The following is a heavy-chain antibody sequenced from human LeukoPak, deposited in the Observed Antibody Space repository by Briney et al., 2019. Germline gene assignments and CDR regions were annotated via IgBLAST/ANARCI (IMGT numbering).Heavy chain of an antibody. CDR1: GVTFSSDD. CDR3: ARAGYRSSWSAYYFDY. Sequence: VGSLRLSCAASGVTFSSDDMNWGCDAPPQGRGWVSYVSSIGSAIYYADSPKSRFTTSRDNAPNTLYLQMNSLRAARTPAYYCARAGYRSSWSAYYFDYGGQGTLVTVSS. V-gene: IGHV3-48*03. D-gene: IGHD6-13*01. CDR2: VSSIGSAI. J-gene: IGHJ4*02.